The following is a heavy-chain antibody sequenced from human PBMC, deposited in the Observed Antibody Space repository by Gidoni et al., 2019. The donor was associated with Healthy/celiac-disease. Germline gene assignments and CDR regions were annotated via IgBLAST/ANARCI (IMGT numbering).Heavy chain of an antibody. CDR1: GGSFSGYY. J-gene: IGHJ4*02. D-gene: IGHD5-18*01. CDR3: ARGAGYSYGLSDYFDY. Sequence: QVQLQQWGAGLLKPSETLSLTCAVYGGSFSGYYWSWIRQPPGKGLEWIGEINHSGSTNYNPSLKSRVTISVDTSKNQFSLKLSSVTAADTAVYYCARGAGYSYGLSDYFDYWGQGTLVTVSS. V-gene: IGHV4-34*01. CDR2: INHSGST.